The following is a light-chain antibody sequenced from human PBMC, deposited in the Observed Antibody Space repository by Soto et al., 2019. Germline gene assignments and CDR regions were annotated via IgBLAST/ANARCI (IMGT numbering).Light chain of an antibody. J-gene: IGLJ1*01. Sequence: QSVLSEPAAVSRSPGQSITISCAGTSSDTAGYNYVSWYLPHPGKDPKLMIYVVSNRTSGVSTRYSCSLPCETWCLTIFELQAEHEANYYCSSYTTSNTPPYAFGTGTKV. CDR1: SSDTAGYNY. V-gene: IGLV2-14*01. CDR3: SSYTTSNTPPYA. CDR2: VVS.